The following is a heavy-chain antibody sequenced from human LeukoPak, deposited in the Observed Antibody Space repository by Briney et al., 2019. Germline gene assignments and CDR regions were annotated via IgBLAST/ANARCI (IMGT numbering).Heavy chain of an antibody. CDR3: ARGYCSGGSCYRGKRDVFDI. CDR2: ISAYNGNT. D-gene: IGHD2-15*01. J-gene: IGHJ3*02. Sequence: EASVKVSCKASGYTFTSYGISWVRQAPGQGLEWMGWISAYNGNTNYAQKLQGRVTMTTDTSTSTAYMELSSLRSEDTAVYYCARGYCSGGSCYRGKRDVFDIWGQGTMVTVSS. V-gene: IGHV1-18*01. CDR1: GYTFTSYG.